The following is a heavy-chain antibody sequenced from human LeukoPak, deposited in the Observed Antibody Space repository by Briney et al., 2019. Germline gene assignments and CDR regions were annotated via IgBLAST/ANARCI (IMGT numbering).Heavy chain of an antibody. CDR1: SGSISGYY. Sequence: SETLSLTCTVSSGSISGYYWAWIRQPPGKGLEWIGYIQYSGTTEYNPSLASRATISVDTAKDQFSLNLRSVTAADTAVYYCARDSAAGTLDFWGQGTLVTVSS. CDR2: IQYSGTT. D-gene: IGHD6-13*01. V-gene: IGHV4-59*01. J-gene: IGHJ4*02. CDR3: ARDSAAGTLDF.